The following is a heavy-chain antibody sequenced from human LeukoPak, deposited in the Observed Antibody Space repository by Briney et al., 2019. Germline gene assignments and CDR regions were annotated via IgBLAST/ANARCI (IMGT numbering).Heavy chain of an antibody. CDR2: TSYDGSNK. CDR3: GYCSSTSCYPAPLCMDV. J-gene: IGHJ6*02. V-gene: IGHV3-30-3*01. CDR1: GFTFSSYA. D-gene: IGHD2-2*01. Sequence: GRSLRLSCAASGFTFSSYAIHWVRQAPGKGLEWVAVTSYDGSNKYYTDSVKGRFTISRDNSKKTLYLQMNSLRPEDTAVYYCGYCSSTSCYPAPLCMDVWGQGTTVTVS.